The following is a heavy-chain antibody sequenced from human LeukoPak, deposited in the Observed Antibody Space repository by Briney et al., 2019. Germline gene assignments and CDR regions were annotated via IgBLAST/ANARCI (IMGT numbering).Heavy chain of an antibody. D-gene: IGHD5-18*01. J-gene: IGHJ4*02. Sequence: SETPSLTCTVSGGSISSSSYYWGWIRQPPGKGLEWIGSIYYSGSTYYNPSLKSRVTISVDTSKNQFSLKLSSVTAADTAVYYCARDPGIQLWLRYFDYWGQGTLVTVSS. CDR2: IYYSGST. CDR1: GGSISSSSYY. V-gene: IGHV4-39*07. CDR3: ARDPGIQLWLRYFDY.